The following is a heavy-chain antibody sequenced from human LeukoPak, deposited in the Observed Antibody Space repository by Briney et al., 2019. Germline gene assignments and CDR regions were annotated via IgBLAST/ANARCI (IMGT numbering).Heavy chain of an antibody. CDR3: AREVGGGASGQ. V-gene: IGHV3-66*01. CDR2: IYSDGAI. D-gene: IGHD3-16*01. J-gene: IGHJ4*02. CDR1: GFIFSSYA. Sequence: GGSLRLSCAASGFIFSSYAMSWVRQVPGKGLEWVSVIYSDGAISYADSVKGRFTISRDNSENTLYLQMNSLRVEDTAVYYCAREVGGGASGQWGQGTLVTVSS.